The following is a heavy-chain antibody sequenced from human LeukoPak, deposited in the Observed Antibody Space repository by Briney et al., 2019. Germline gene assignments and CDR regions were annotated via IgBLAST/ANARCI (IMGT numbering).Heavy chain of an antibody. J-gene: IGHJ5*02. CDR2: IIPIFGTA. CDR1: GGTFSSYA. Sequence: SVKVSCKASGGTFSSYAISWVRQAPGQGLEWMGGIIPIFGTANYAQKFQGRVTITTDESTSTAYMELSSLRSEDTAVYYCARAATELTDNNWFDPWGQGTLVTVSS. CDR3: ARAATELTDNNWFDP. D-gene: IGHD2-15*01. V-gene: IGHV1-69*05.